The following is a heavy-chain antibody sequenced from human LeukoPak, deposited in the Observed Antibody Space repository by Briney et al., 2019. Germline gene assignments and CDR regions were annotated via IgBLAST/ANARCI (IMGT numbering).Heavy chain of an antibody. D-gene: IGHD6-19*01. CDR3: ARGCVAARFNWFDP. V-gene: IGHV4-34*01. CDR2: INHSGST. J-gene: IGHJ5*02. CDR1: GGSISSYY. Sequence: SETLSLTCTVSGGSISSYYWSWIRQPPGKGLEWIGEINHSGSTNYNPSLKSRVTISVDTSKNQFSLKLSSVTAADTAVYYCARGCVAARFNWFDPWGQGTLVTVSS.